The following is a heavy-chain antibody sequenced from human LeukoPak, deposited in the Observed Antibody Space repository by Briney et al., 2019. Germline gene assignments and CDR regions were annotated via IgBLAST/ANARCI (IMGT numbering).Heavy chain of an antibody. Sequence: PSETLSLTCAVSGYSISSGYYWGWIRQPPGKGLEWIGSIYHSGSTYYNPSLKRRVTISVDTSKNQFSLKLSSVTAADTAVYYCARLPQYSSGPFDYWGQGTLVTVSS. J-gene: IGHJ4*02. D-gene: IGHD6-19*01. CDR2: IYHSGST. CDR1: GYSISSGYY. V-gene: IGHV4-38-2*01. CDR3: ARLPQYSSGPFDY.